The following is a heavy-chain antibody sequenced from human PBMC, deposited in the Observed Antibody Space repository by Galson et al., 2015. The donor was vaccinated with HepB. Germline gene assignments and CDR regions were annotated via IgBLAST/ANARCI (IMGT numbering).Heavy chain of an antibody. V-gene: IGHV3-73*01. CDR2: IRSKANNHAT. D-gene: IGHD6-13*01. CDR3: TRLGDFSGYSSR. Sequence: SLRLSCAASGFTFSGSAIHWVRQASGKGPEWVGRIRSKANNHATSYVPSLSGGFTISRDDSKNMAYLYMKSLKPEDTAVYYCTRLGDFSGYSSRWGQGTLVTVSS. CDR1: GFTFSGSA. J-gene: IGHJ4*02.